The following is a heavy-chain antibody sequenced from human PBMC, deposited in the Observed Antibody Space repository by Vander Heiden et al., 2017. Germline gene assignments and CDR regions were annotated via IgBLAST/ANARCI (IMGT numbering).Heavy chain of an antibody. CDR2: INWNGGST. D-gene: IGHD3-9*01. CDR3: ARDGGILGGDGMDV. CDR1: GFDFSDFG. J-gene: IGHJ6*02. Sequence: EQSVETGGRVERPGGAMRLSRAAPGFDFSDFGMTWVRQVPGKGLEWVSDINWNGGSTTYIDSVKGRFTISRDNAKNFLYLQMDNLSAEDTALYYCARDGGILGGDGMDVWGQGTMVIVSS. V-gene: IGHV3-20*04.